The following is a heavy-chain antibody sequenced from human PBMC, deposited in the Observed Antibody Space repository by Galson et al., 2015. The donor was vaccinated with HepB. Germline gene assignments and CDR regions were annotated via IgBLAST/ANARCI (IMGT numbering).Heavy chain of an antibody. CDR3: ARVGGRLGYCSGGSCSNWFDP. D-gene: IGHD2-15*01. CDR1: GGTFSSYA. V-gene: IGHV1-69*13. J-gene: IGHJ5*02. Sequence: SVKVSCKASGGTFSSYAISWVRQAPGQGLEWMGGIIPILGTFNYAQKFQDRLTITADESTKISYMELSSLRSEDTAVYDCARVGGRLGYCSGGSCSNWFDPWGQGTLVTVPS. CDR2: IIPILGTF.